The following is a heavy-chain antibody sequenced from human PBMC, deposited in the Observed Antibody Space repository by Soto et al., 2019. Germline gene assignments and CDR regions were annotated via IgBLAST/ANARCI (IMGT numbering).Heavy chain of an antibody. Sequence: EVQLVESGGGLVQPGGSLRLSCAASGFTFSSYEMNWVRQAPGKGLEWVSYITSSGSPIYYEDSVKGQFTISRDKAKNSRYLEMNRLLAEDTSVYYGAMAVYAAMAVDELLDSFDFWGPGTMVTVSS. D-gene: IGHD6-19*01. V-gene: IGHV3-48*03. CDR2: ITSSGSPI. CDR3: AMAVYAAMAVDELLDSFDF. J-gene: IGHJ3*01. CDR1: GFTFSSYE.